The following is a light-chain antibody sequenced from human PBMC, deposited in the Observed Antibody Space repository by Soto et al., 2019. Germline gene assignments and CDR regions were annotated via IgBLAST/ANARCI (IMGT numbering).Light chain of an antibody. CDR3: TSPTPDSLYV. J-gene: IGLJ1*01. CDR1: SSDVGNYNY. CDR2: MVS. Sequence: QSALTQPASVSGSPGQSITISCTGTSSDVGNYNYVSWYQQYPGRVPKLLIYMVSNRASGVSNRFSGSKSGNTASLTISGLQAEDEADYFCTSPTPDSLYVFGTGTKVTVL. V-gene: IGLV2-14*01.